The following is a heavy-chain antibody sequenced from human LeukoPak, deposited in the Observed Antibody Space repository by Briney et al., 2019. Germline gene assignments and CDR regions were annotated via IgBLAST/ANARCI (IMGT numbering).Heavy chain of an antibody. CDR1: GVSISSNY. Sequence: ETLSLTCTVPGVSISSNYWSWIRQPPGKGLEWIGYIYYPGSTNYNTSLKSRVTISLDTSNKQFSLKLSSVTAADTAVYYCSRVRRDGYNPLDYWGQGTLVTVSS. CDR3: SRVRRDGYNPLDY. J-gene: IGHJ4*02. D-gene: IGHD5-24*01. CDR2: IYYPGST. V-gene: IGHV4-59*08.